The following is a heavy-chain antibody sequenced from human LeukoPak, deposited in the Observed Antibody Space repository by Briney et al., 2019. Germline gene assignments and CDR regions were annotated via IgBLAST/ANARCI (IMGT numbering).Heavy chain of an antibody. J-gene: IGHJ4*02. Sequence: KGLEWVSYISSGGSTIYYADSVKGRFTISRDNAKNSLYLQMNSLRAEDTAVYYCARDFTANWGQGTLVTVSS. CDR2: ISSGGSTI. CDR3: ARDFTAN. D-gene: IGHD3-16*01. V-gene: IGHV3-11*01.